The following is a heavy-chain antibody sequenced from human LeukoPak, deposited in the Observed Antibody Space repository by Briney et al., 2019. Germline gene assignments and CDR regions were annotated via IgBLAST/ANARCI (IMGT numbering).Heavy chain of an antibody. CDR1: GFSFSDYY. D-gene: IGHD2-15*01. CDR3: ARGPPGYCSGGSCYFVANYMDV. Sequence: GSLRLSCAASGFSFSDYYMTWIRQAPGKGLEWVSYISSSGSTIHYGDSVKGRVTISRDNTKNSLFLQMNSLRAEDAAVYYCARGPPGYCSGGSCYFVANYMDVWGEGTTVTVSS. V-gene: IGHV3-11*01. J-gene: IGHJ6*03. CDR2: ISSSGSTI.